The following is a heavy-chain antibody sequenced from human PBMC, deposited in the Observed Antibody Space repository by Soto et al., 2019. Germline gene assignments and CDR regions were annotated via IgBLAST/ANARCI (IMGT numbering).Heavy chain of an antibody. Sequence: EVQLVESGGGLVQPGGSLRLSCAASGFSFSNCWMHWVRQAPGMGLVWVSHINSDGSSTTYADSVKGRFTISRDNAKNTLYLQMNSLRDEDTAVYYCVRAIGYYGMDVWGQGTTVTVSS. CDR2: INSDGSST. CDR1: GFSFSNCW. CDR3: VRAIGYYGMDV. J-gene: IGHJ6*02. D-gene: IGHD3-22*01. V-gene: IGHV3-74*01.